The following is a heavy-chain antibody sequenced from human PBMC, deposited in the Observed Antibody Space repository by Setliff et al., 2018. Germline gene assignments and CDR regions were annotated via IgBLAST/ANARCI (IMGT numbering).Heavy chain of an antibody. CDR1: GGSFSDYY. J-gene: IGHJ1*01. Sequence: SETLSLTCGASGGSFSDYYWTWIRQPPGKGLEWIGFISYSGITTYNVSLKSRVSISVDTSKNQLSLTLSSVTAADTAVYYCVREGYSEYFQDWGRGTLVTVSS. CDR3: VREGYSEYFQD. D-gene: IGHD1-1*01. V-gene: IGHV4-59*01. CDR2: ISYSGIT.